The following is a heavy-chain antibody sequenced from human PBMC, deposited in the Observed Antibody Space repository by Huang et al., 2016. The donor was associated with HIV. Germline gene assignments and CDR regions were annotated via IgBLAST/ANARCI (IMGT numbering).Heavy chain of an antibody. Sequence: QVQLQESGPGLVKPSETLSLTCSVSGDSISSTSYFWGWIRQPPGKGLEWVGSLHHSGRTYYNQSLQSRVTISVNSAKNQFSLKLSSVTAEDTAVYYCARSTFYYDTTGYPDYSYFYTMDVWGQGTTVTVSS. CDR1: GDSISSTSYF. V-gene: IGHV4-39*01. D-gene: IGHD3-22*01. CDR2: LHHSGRT. CDR3: ARSTFYYDTTGYPDYSYFYTMDV. J-gene: IGHJ6*02.